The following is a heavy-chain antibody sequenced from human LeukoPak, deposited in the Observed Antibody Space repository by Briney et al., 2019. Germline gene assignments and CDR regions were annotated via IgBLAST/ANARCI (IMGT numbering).Heavy chain of an antibody. J-gene: IGHJ1*01. CDR3: ARLPGIAAV. V-gene: IGHV4-59*08. Sequence: SETLSLTCTVSGGSINSHYWSWIRQPPGKSLEWIAYIYYSGSTTYNPSLKSRVTISIDTSNNRFSLNLTSVTAADTAVYYCARLPGIAAVWGQGTLVIVSS. CDR1: GGSINSHY. CDR2: IYYSGST. D-gene: IGHD6-13*01.